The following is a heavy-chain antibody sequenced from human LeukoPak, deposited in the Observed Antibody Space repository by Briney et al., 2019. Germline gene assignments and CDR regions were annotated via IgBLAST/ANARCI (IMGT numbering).Heavy chain of an antibody. CDR2: IDHSGST. Sequence: SETLSLTCAVYDESFSGYYCSWIRQPPRKGLEWVGEIDHSGSTNYNPSLQSRVTISVDTSKNQFSLKVSSVSAADTAVYYCARGNRPYGEHEAFDIWGHGTTVTVSP. D-gene: IGHD3-10*01. V-gene: IGHV4-34*01. J-gene: IGHJ3*02. CDR1: DESFSGYY. CDR3: ARGNRPYGEHEAFDI.